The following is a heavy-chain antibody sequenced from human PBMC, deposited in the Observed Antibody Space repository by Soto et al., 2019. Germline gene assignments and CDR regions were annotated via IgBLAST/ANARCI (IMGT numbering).Heavy chain of an antibody. D-gene: IGHD3-10*02. Sequence: QVQLQESGPGLVKPSETLSLTCTVSGGSVSSGSYYWSWIRQPPGKGLEWIGYIYYSGSTNYNPSRKSRVTISVDTSKSQFSLKLSSVTAADTAVYYCAIESHYYVGDAFDIWGQGTMVTVSS. V-gene: IGHV4-61*01. CDR1: GGSVSSGSYY. CDR3: AIESHYYVGDAFDI. CDR2: IYYSGST. J-gene: IGHJ3*02.